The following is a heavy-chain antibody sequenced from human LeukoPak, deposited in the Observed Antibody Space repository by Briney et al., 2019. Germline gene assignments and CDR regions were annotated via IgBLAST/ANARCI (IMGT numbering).Heavy chain of an antibody. CDR3: AINYYDSLGSFDY. J-gene: IGHJ4*02. Sequence: ASVKVSCKASGYTFTSYDINWVRQATGQGLEWMGWMNPNSGNTGYAQKFQGRVTITRNTSISTAYMELSSLRSEDTAVYYCAINYYDSLGSFDYWGQGTLVTVSS. CDR1: GYTFTSYD. D-gene: IGHD3-22*01. V-gene: IGHV1-8*03. CDR2: MNPNSGNT.